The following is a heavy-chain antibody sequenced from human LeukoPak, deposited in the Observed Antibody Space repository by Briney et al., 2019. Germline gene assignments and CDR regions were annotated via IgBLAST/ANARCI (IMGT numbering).Heavy chain of an antibody. Sequence: SETLSLTCAVSGDSINSPNWWTWVRQTPEKGLEWIGEIWHSESTNYNPSLKSRVSISIDKSANQLSLKLRSVTAADTAVYYCARRFGRKFGERFYYYHYMDVWGKGTTVTISS. CDR2: IWHSEST. CDR1: GDSINSPNW. CDR3: ARRFGRKFGERFYYYHYMDV. D-gene: IGHD3-10*01. J-gene: IGHJ6*03. V-gene: IGHV4-4*02.